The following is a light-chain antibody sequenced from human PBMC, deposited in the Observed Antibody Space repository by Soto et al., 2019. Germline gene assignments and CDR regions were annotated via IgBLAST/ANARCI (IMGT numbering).Light chain of an antibody. Sequence: QSVLTQPASVSGSPGPSITISCTGTSSDVGGYNYVSWYQQHPGKAPKLMIYEVSNRLSGVSNRFSDSKSGNTASLTISGLQAEDEADYYCSSYTSSSTLDVFGTGTKAPS. J-gene: IGLJ1*01. CDR3: SSYTSSSTLDV. V-gene: IGLV2-14*01. CDR1: SSDVGGYNY. CDR2: EVS.